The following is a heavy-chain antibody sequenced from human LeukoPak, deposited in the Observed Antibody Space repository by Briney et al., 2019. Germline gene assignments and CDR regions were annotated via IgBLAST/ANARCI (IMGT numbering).Heavy chain of an antibody. CDR2: INHSGST. J-gene: IGHJ5*02. CDR1: GGSFSGYY. CDR3: ARHKRPPIRYFDWLRGNWFDP. D-gene: IGHD3-9*01. Sequence: SETLSLTCAVYGGSFSGYYWSWIRQPPGKGLEWIGEINHSGSTNYNPSLKSRVTISVDTSKNQFSLKLSSVTAADTAVYYCARHKRPPIRYFDWLRGNWFDPWGQGTLVTVSS. V-gene: IGHV4-34*01.